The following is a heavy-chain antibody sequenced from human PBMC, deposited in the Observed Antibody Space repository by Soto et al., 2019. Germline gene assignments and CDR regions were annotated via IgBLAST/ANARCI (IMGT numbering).Heavy chain of an antibody. D-gene: IGHD3-22*01. CDR3: AREVGLYYYDSSGYRY. J-gene: IGHJ4*02. V-gene: IGHV3-74*01. CDR2: INSDGSST. Sequence: PGGSLRLSCAASGFTFSSYWMHWVRQAPGKGLVWVSRINSDGSSTSYADSVKGRFTISRDNAKNTLYLQMNSLRAEDTAVYYCAREVGLYYYDSSGYRYWGQGTLVTVSS. CDR1: GFTFSSYW.